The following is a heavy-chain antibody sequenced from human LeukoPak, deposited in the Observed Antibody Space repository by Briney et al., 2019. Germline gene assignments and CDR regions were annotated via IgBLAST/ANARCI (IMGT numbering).Heavy chain of an antibody. CDR2: IYTSGST. CDR3: ARVPNQGRGHDGAFDI. J-gene: IGHJ3*02. V-gene: IGHV4-61*02. Sequence: KASETLSLTCTVSGGSISSGSYYWSWIRQPAGKGLEWIGRIYTSGSTNYNPSLKSRVTISVDTSKNQFSLKLSSVTAADTAVYYCARVPNQGRGHDGAFDIWGQGTMVTVSS. D-gene: IGHD5-24*01. CDR1: GGSISSGSYY.